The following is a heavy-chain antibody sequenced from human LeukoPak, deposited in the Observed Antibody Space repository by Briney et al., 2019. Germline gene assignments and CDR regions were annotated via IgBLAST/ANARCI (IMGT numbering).Heavy chain of an antibody. CDR3: ASRAGYSSSWYKDYYYYMDV. CDR2: ISSSGSTI. D-gene: IGHD6-13*01. Sequence: PGGSLRLSCAASGFTFSSYEMNWVRQAPGKGLEWVSYISSSGSTIYYADSVKGRFTISRDNAKNSLYLQMNSLRAEDTAVYYCASRAGYSSSWYKDYYYYMDVWGKGTTVTISS. CDR1: GFTFSSYE. V-gene: IGHV3-48*03. J-gene: IGHJ6*03.